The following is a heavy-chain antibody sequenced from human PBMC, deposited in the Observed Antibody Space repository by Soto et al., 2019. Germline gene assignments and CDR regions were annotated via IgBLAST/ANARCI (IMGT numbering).Heavy chain of an antibody. CDR2: IYYSGST. CDR3: AREEGGGYDHRWFDP. Sequence: QVQLQESGPGLVKPSQTLSLTCTVSGGSISSGGYYWSWIRQHPGKGLEWIGYIYYSGSTYYNPSLQSRVTISVDTSKNQFSLKLSSVTAAYTAVYYCAREEGGGYDHRWFDPWGQGTLVTVSS. D-gene: IGHD5-12*01. J-gene: IGHJ5*02. CDR1: GGSISSGGYY. V-gene: IGHV4-31*03.